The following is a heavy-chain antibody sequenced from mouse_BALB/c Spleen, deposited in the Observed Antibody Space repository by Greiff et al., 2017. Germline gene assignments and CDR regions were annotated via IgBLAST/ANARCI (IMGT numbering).Heavy chain of an antibody. Sequence: DVKLVESGGGLVKPGGSLKLSCAASGFTFSSYAMSWVRQTPEKRLEWVATISSGGSYTYYPDSVKGRFTISRDNAKNTLYLQMSSLRSEDTAMYYCARRGTTVVDPYAMDYWGQGTSVTVSS. CDR2: ISSGGSYT. V-gene: IGHV5-9-3*01. D-gene: IGHD1-1*01. CDR3: ARRGTTVVDPYAMDY. CDR1: GFTFSSYA. J-gene: IGHJ4*01.